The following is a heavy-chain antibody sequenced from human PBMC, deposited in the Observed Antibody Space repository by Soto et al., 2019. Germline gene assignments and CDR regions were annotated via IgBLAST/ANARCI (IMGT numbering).Heavy chain of an antibody. J-gene: IGHJ4*02. D-gene: IGHD6-19*01. Sequence: QVQLQESGPGLVKPSETMSLTCTVAGVSISNSNTYWNWVRQPPGKGLEWIGFVYYRGSTKYNPSLESRVPISVDASRNQVSLGFTFVTATDTAVYYCAWGGGSYSSGWYYDSWGQGTLVTVPS. CDR1: GVSISNSNTY. CDR3: AWGGGSYSSGWYYDS. V-gene: IGHV4-59*12. CDR2: VYYRGST.